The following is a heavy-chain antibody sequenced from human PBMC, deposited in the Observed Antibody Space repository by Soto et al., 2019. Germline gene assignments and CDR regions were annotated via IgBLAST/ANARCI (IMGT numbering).Heavy chain of an antibody. D-gene: IGHD2-2*01. CDR1: GYSFTKYG. J-gene: IGHJ6*02. CDR2: INPGNGDT. Sequence: QVQLVQSGTEVQKPGASVKVSCKTSGYSFTKYGLHWVRQAPGQRLEWMGWINPGNGDTKYSQKFQGRVTITRDTSATTAYMELRSLRSEDSAVFYCARTDCSSTICYNYYYYGMDVWGQGTTGTVSS. V-gene: IGHV1-3*01. CDR3: ARTDCSSTICYNYYYYGMDV.